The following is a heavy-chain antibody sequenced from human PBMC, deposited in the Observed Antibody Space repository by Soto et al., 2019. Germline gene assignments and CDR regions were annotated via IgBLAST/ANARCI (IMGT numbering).Heavy chain of an antibody. CDR2: ISGSGGST. CDR1: GFTFSSYA. V-gene: IGHV3-23*01. CDR3: AKDYDILTGYYMGPREY. D-gene: IGHD3-9*01. Sequence: EVQLLESGGGLVQPGGSLRLSCAASGFTFSSYAMSWVRQAPGKGLEWVSAISGSGGSTYYADSVKGLFTISRDNSKNTLYLQMNSLRAEDTAVYYCAKDYDILTGYYMGPREYWGQGTLVTVSS. J-gene: IGHJ4*02.